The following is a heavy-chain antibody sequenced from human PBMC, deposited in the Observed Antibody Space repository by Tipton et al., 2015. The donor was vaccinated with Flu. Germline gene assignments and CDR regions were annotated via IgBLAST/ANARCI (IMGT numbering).Heavy chain of an antibody. CDR3: SRDFCSGGFCYPDY. J-gene: IGHJ4*02. CDR1: GGSISNYY. D-gene: IGHD2-15*01. V-gene: IGHV4-4*08. CDR2: VYNIGNT. Sequence: TLSLTCTVSGGSISNYYWSWIRQPPGKALEWIGYVYNIGNTNYNPSLKSRVTISVDTSNNQLSLRLRSMTAADTAVYYCSRDFCSGGFCYPDYWGQGTLVTVSS.